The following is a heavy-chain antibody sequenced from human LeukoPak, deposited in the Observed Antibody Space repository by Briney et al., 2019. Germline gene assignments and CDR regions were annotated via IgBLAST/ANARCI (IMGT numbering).Heavy chain of an antibody. J-gene: IGHJ6*02. V-gene: IGHV4-39*01. CDR3: ARVERRGDYYYGMDV. CDR2: IYPSGST. Sequence: SETLSLTCTVSGGSIISSSYYWGWIRQPPGKGLEWIGNIYPSGSTYYNPSLNSRLTISLDTSNNQFSLKLSSVTAADTAVYYCARVERRGDYYYGMDVWGQGTTVTVSS. D-gene: IGHD1-1*01. CDR1: GGSIISSSYY.